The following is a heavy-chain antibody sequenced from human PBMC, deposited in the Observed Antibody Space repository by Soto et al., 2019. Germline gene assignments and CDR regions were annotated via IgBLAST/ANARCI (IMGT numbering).Heavy chain of an antibody. V-gene: IGHV1-69*06. D-gene: IGHD5-12*01. CDR1: GGTFSSYA. CDR3: ARDLATITRWFDP. CDR2: IIPIFGTA. Sequence: GASVKVSCKASGGTFSSYAISWVRQAPGQGLEWMGGIIPIFGTANYAQKFQGRVTITADKSTSTAYMELSSLRSEDTAVYYCARDLATITRWFDPWGQGTLVTVS. J-gene: IGHJ5*02.